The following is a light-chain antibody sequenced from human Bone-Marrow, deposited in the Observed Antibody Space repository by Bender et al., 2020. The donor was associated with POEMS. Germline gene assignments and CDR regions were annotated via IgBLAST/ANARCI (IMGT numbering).Light chain of an antibody. CDR3: AAWDDSLDVWV. CDR2: SDN. CDR1: RSNIGSNI. Sequence: QSVLTQPPSASGAPGQRVTISCSGSRSNIGSNIVNWYQHFPGTAPKLLMYSDNQRPSGVPDRFSGSRSATSASLASSGLQSEDESDYFCAAWDDSLDVWVFGGGTKLTVL. V-gene: IGLV1-44*01. J-gene: IGLJ3*02.